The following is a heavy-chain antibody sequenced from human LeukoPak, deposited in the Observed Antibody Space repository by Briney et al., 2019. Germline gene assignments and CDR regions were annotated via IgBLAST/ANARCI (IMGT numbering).Heavy chain of an antibody. Sequence: GGSLRLSCAASGFTFDDYAMHWVRQAPGKGLEWVSGISWNSGNIGYADSVKGRFTISRDNAKNSLYLQMNSLRAEDTALYYCAKDRSSSWYWGIDYWGQGTLVTVSS. CDR1: GFTFDDYA. J-gene: IGHJ4*02. CDR2: ISWNSGNI. V-gene: IGHV3-9*01. CDR3: AKDRSSSWYWGIDY. D-gene: IGHD6-13*01.